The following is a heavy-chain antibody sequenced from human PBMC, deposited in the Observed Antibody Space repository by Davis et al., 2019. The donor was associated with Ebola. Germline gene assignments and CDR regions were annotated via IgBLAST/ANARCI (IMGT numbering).Heavy chain of an antibody. CDR2: INPHNGNT. D-gene: IGHD2-15*01. V-gene: IGHV1-18*04. Sequence: AASVKVSCKTSGYTFTNYGITWVRQAPGQGLEWMGWINPHNGNTNYAQNVQGRVTMTTDTSTSTAYMELRSLRSDDTAVYYCARGSGLMDGYWGQGTLVTVSS. CDR3: ARGSGLMDGY. CDR1: GYTFTNYG. J-gene: IGHJ4*02.